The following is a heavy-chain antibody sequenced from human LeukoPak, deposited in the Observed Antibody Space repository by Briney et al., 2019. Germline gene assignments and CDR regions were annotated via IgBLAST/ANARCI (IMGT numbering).Heavy chain of an antibody. CDR3: ARESAVGYCTNGVCAGPDY. Sequence: PGGSLRLSCAASGFTFSSYGMHWVRQAPGKGLEWVAVIWYDGSNKYYADSVKGRFTNSRDNSKNTLYLQMNSLRAEDTAVYYCARESAVGYCTNGVCAGPDYWGQGTLVTVSS. D-gene: IGHD2-8*01. V-gene: IGHV3-33*01. CDR1: GFTFSSYG. CDR2: IWYDGSNK. J-gene: IGHJ4*02.